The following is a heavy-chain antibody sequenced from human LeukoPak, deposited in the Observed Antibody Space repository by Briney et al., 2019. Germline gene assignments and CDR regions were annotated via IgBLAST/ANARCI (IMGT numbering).Heavy chain of an antibody. D-gene: IGHD6-19*01. CDR3: AKALNSSGYSSGWYVPNHTPMWNAFDI. CDR2: ISGSGGST. CDR1: GFTFTNYW. Sequence: GGSLRLSCAVSGFTFTNYWMSWVRQAPGKGLEWVSAISGSGGSTYYADSVKGRFTISRDNSKNTLYLQMNSLRAEDTAVYYCAKALNSSGYSSGWYVPNHTPMWNAFDIWGQGTMVTVSS. V-gene: IGHV3-23*01. J-gene: IGHJ3*02.